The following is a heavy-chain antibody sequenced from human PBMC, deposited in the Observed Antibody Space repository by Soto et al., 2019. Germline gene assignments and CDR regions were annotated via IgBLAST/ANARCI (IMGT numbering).Heavy chain of an antibody. V-gene: IGHV1-18*01. CDR2: ISAYSGNT. CDR1: GYTFISYG. Sequence: QVQLVQSGADVKKPGASVEISCKASGYTFISYGISWVRQAPGQGLEWMGWISAYSGNTNYAQKVQGRVTMTTDTSTTTAYMELRSLRSDDTAVYYCASGVLTGTYYGMDVWGQGTTVTVSS. J-gene: IGHJ6*02. CDR3: ASGVLTGTYYGMDV. D-gene: IGHD1-7*01.